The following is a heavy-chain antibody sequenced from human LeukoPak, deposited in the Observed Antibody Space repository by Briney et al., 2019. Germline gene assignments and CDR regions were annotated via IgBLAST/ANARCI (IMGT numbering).Heavy chain of an antibody. J-gene: IGHJ4*02. CDR1: GFTFKNYV. D-gene: IGHD1-26*01. CDR2: IYGSGVSI. V-gene: IGHV3-23*01. CDR3: AKDLGWELPAEAY. Sequence: GGSLRLSCVASGFTFKNYVMNSVRQAPGKGLEWLATIYGSGVSISYADSVKGRFTISRDNSNNTLYLQMNSLRAEDTAMYYCAKDLGWELPAEAYWGQGILVTVSS.